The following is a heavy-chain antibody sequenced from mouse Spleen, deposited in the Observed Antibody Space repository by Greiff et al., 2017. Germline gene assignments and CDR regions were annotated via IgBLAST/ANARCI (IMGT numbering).Heavy chain of an antibody. J-gene: IGHJ1*01. D-gene: IGHD1-1*01. CDR3: ARHPYYYGSSHWYFDV. CDR1: GFTFSSYG. CDR2: ISSGGSYT. Sequence: EVKLMESGGDLVKPGGSLKLSCAASGFTFSSYGMSWVRQTPDKRLEWVATISSGGSYTYYPDSVKGRFTISRDNAKNTLYLQMSSLKSEDTAMYYCARHPYYYGSSHWYFDVWGAGTTVTVSS. V-gene: IGHV5-6*01.